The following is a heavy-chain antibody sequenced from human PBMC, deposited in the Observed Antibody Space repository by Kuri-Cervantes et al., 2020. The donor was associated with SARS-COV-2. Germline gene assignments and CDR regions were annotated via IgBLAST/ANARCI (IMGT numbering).Heavy chain of an antibody. CDR2: IYPGDSDT. V-gene: IGHV5-51*01. D-gene: IGHD2-15*01. CDR1: GYSFTSYW. CDR3: ARLGDGEYCSGGSYYPWYFDY. Sequence: GESLKISCKGSGYSFTSYWIGWVRQMPGKGLEWMGIIYPGDSDTRYSPSFQGQVTISADKSISTAYLQWSSLKASDTAMYYCARLGDGEYCSGGSYYPWYFDYWGQGTLVTVSS. J-gene: IGHJ4*02.